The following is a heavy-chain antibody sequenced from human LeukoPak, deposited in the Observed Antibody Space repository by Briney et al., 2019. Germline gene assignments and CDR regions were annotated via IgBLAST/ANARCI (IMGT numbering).Heavy chain of an antibody. Sequence: ASVKVSCKASGGTFSSYAISWVRQAPGQGLEWMGWMNPNSGNTGYAQKFQGRVTMTRNTSISTAYMELSSLRSEDTAVYYCARGGAVLDYWGQGTLVTVSS. CDR3: ARGGAVLDY. V-gene: IGHV1-8*02. CDR1: GGTFSSYA. CDR2: MNPNSGNT. J-gene: IGHJ4*02. D-gene: IGHD6-19*01.